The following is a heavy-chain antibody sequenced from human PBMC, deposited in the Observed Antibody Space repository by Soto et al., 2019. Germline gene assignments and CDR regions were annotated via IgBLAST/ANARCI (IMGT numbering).Heavy chain of an antibody. Sequence: SETLSLTCAVYGGSFSGYYWSWIRQPPGKGLEWIGEINHSGSTNYNPSLKSRVTISVDTSKNQFSLKLSSVTAADTAVYYCARYESDASGYCSSTSCRRRKYYLDYWDQGTLVTVSS. CDR1: GGSFSGYY. V-gene: IGHV4-34*01. D-gene: IGHD2-2*01. CDR3: ARYESDASGYCSSTSCRRRKYYLDY. CDR2: INHSGST. J-gene: IGHJ4*02.